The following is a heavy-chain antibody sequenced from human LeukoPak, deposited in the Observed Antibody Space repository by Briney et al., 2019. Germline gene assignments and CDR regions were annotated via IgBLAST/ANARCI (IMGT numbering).Heavy chain of an antibody. CDR3: ARDPGDRAIDRWFDP. Sequence: GGSLRLACGAYGFTFSSYWMSWVRQAPGKGLEWMANIKEDGSEKYYVDSVKGRFIISRDNAKNSLYLHMNDLRAEDTAVYYCARDPGDRAIDRWFDPWGQGTLVIVSS. CDR2: IKEDGSEK. CDR1: GFTFSSYW. D-gene: IGHD5-18*01. J-gene: IGHJ5*02. V-gene: IGHV3-7*03.